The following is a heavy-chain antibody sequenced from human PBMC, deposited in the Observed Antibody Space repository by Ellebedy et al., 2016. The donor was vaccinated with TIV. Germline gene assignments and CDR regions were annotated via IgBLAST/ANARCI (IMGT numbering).Heavy chain of an antibody. D-gene: IGHD1-26*01. CDR3: ANDVGAGTDY. Sequence: GGSLRLXXAASGFTFSSYAMHWVRQAPGKGLEWVAVISYDGSNKYYADSVKGRFTISRDNSKNTLYLQMNSLRAEDTAVYYCANDVGAGTDYWGQGTLVTVSS. CDR1: GFTFSSYA. V-gene: IGHV3-30*18. J-gene: IGHJ4*02. CDR2: ISYDGSNK.